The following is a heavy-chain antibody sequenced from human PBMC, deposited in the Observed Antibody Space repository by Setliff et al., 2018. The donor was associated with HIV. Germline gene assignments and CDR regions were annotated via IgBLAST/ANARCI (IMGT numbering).Heavy chain of an antibody. CDR3: ARENGDCSGGACYFMLDS. V-gene: IGHV4-34*01. J-gene: IGHJ4*02. CDR1: GGSFSGYY. CDR2: INHSGST. D-gene: IGHD2-15*01. Sequence: SETLSLTCAVYGGSFSGYYWSWIRQPPGKGLEWIGEINHSGSTNYNPSLKSRVTISVDASNNQFSLELRSMTAADTAVYYCARENGDCSGGACYFMLDSWGQGTLVTVS.